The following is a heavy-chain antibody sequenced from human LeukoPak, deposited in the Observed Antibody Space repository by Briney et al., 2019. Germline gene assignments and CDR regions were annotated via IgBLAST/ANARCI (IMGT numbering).Heavy chain of an antibody. J-gene: IGHJ4*02. V-gene: IGHV4-34*01. Sequence: SETLSLTCAVYGGSFSGYYWSWIRQPPGKGLEWIGEINHSGSTNYNPSPKSRVTTSVDTSKYQFSLKLTSVTAADTAVYYCARERVNYDFWSGYSDYWGQGSLVTVSS. D-gene: IGHD3-3*01. CDR3: ARERVNYDFWSGYSDY. CDR2: INHSGST. CDR1: GGSFSGYY.